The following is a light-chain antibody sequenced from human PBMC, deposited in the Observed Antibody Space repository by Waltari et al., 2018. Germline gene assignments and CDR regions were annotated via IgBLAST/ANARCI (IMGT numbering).Light chain of an antibody. V-gene: IGLV6-57*03. J-gene: IGLJ3*02. CDR1: SGRIASNY. CDR3: QSYDGINWM. Sequence: NFMLTQPHSVSESPGKTVTISCTRSSGRIASNYVQWFQQRPGSAPTTVIYEDYQRPSGFPDRFSGSIDSSSNSASLTISGVKTEDEADYCCQSYDGINWMFGGGTKLTVL. CDR2: EDY.